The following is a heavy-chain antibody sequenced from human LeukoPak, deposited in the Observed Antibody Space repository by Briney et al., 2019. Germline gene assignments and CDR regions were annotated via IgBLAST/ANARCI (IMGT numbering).Heavy chain of an antibody. CDR3: ARDRGPRTGFMVREAYDY. CDR1: GFTFSNYW. J-gene: IGHJ4*02. V-gene: IGHV3-74*01. Sequence: GSLRLSCTASGFTFSNYWIHWVRQAPEKGLAWVSRISADGSITNYADSVKGRFTISRDNAENTLYLQMNSLRADDTAVYYCARDRGPRTGFMVREAYDYWGQGTLVTVSS. CDR2: ISADGSIT. D-gene: IGHD3-10*01.